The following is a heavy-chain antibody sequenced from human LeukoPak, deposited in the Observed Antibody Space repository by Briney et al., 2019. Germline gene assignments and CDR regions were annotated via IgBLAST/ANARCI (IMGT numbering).Heavy chain of an antibody. D-gene: IGHD6-6*01. CDR2: INHSGST. J-gene: IGHJ6*02. CDR3: ASLARRRMHYYYGMVV. V-gene: IGHV4-34*01. CDR1: GGSFSGYY. Sequence: SETLSLTCAVYGGSFSGYYWSWIRQPPGKGLERIGEINHSGSTNYNPSLKSRVTISVDTSKNQFSLKLSSVTAADTAVYYCASLARRRMHYYYGMVVWGQGTTVTVSS.